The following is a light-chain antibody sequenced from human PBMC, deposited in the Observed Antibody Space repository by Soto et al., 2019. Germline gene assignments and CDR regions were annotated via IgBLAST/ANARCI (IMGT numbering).Light chain of an antibody. Sequence: QAVVTQSPSASASLGASVKLTCTLSSGHSSYAIAWHQQQPEKGPRYLMKLNSDGSHSKGDGIPDRFSGSSSGAERYLTIPSLQSEDEADYYCQTLGTGTVVFGGGTKLTVL. V-gene: IGLV4-69*01. CDR3: QTLGTGTVV. CDR1: SGHSSYA. J-gene: IGLJ2*01. CDR2: LNSDGSH.